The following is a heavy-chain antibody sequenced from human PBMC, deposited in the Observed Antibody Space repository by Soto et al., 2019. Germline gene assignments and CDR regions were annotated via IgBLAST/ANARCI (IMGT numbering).Heavy chain of an antibody. J-gene: IGHJ3*02. CDR2: VSSDEREK. Sequence: QVQLVESGGGVVQPGTSLRLSCAASAFTFTTYGMHWFRQAPGRRLQWLAVVSSDEREKFYADSVKGRFTISRDNSINTLYLHMNSLTTEYTAVYYCATWEPELLAFDIWGQGTRLIVS. V-gene: IGHV3-30*03. CDR3: ATWEPELLAFDI. CDR1: AFTFTTYG. D-gene: IGHD1-26*01.